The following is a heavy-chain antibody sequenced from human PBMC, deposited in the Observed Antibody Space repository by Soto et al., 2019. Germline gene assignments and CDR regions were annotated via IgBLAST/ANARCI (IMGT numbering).Heavy chain of an antibody. CDR2: ISSSSSYI. D-gene: IGHD3-16*02. Sequence: PGGSLRLSCAASGFTFSSYSMNWVRQAPGKGLEWVSSISSSSSYIYYADSVKGRFTISRDNAKNSLYLQMNSLRAEDTAVYYCATLSRPLRLGELSSNMDPWGQGTLVTVSS. J-gene: IGHJ5*02. V-gene: IGHV3-21*01. CDR1: GFTFSSYS. CDR3: ATLSRPLRLGELSSNMDP.